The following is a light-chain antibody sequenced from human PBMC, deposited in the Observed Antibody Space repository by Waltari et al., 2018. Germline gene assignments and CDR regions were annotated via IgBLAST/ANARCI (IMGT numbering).Light chain of an antibody. CDR1: QSFSSSD. Sequence: EIVLTQSPGTLSLSQGERATLSCRASQSFSSSDLAWYQQTPGQAPRLVIYGASRRATGIPYRFSGSGSGTDFTLTITRLEPEDFAVYYCQQYDRSPQTFGQGTKVEIK. CDR3: QQYDRSPQT. CDR2: GAS. J-gene: IGKJ1*01. V-gene: IGKV3-20*01.